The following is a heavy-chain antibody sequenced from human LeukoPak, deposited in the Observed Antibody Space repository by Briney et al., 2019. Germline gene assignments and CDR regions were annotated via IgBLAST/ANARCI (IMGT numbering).Heavy chain of an antibody. J-gene: IGHJ4*02. V-gene: IGHV1-2*02. D-gene: IGHD5-18*01. CDR3: ARIKLGARRIQLWARSGY. Sequence: GASVKVSCKTSGYTFTGYYMHWVRQAPGQGLEWMGWINPNSGGTNYAQKFQGRVTMTRDTSISTAYMELSRLRSDDTAVYYCARIKLGARRIQLWARSGYWGQGTPVTVSS. CDR1: GYTFTGYY. CDR2: INPNSGGT.